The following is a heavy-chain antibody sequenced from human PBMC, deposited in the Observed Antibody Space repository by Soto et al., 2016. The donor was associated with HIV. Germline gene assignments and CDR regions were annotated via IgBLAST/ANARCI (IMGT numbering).Heavy chain of an antibody. CDR2: VDPEDGET. J-gene: IGHJ6*03. Sequence: EVQLVQSGAEVKKPGATVKISCKVSGYTFTDYYMHWVQQAPGKGLEWMGLVDPEDGETIYAEKFQGRVTITADTSTDTASMELSSLRSEDTAVYYCATARTFRQGGRYYYYYMDVWGKGTTVTVSS. CDR1: GYTFTDYY. D-gene: IGHD2-15*01. V-gene: IGHV1-69-2*01. CDR3: ATARTFRQGGRYYYYYMDV.